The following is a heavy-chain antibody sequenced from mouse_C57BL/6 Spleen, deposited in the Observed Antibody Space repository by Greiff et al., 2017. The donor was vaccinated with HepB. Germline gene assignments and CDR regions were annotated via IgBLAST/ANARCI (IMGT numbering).Heavy chain of an antibody. CDR3: ARYGSSPDY. J-gene: IGHJ2*01. CDR1: GYSFTSYY. V-gene: IGHV1-66*01. D-gene: IGHD1-1*01. Sequence: VHLVESGPELVKPGASVKISCKASGYSFTSYYIHWVKQRPGQGLEWIGWIYPGSGNTKYNEKFKGKATLTADTSSSTAYMQLSSLTSEDSAVYYCARYGSSPDYWGQGTTLTVSS. CDR2: IYPGSGNT.